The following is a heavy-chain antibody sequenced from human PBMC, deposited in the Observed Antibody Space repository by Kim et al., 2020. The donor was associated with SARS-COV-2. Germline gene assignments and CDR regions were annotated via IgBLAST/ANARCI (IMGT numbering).Heavy chain of an antibody. V-gene: IGHV3-23*01. CDR3: AKVFSGNYRVFAY. D-gene: IGHD1-26*01. CDR1: AFTSSSRA. Sequence: GGSLRLSCADSAFTSSSRAMNWVRQAPGKGLEWVSIISGDGTATYYADSVKGRFTISRDNSKNMLYLQMNSLRADDTAVYYCAKVFSGNYRVFAYWGQGTLGTVSS. J-gene: IGHJ4*02. CDR2: ISGDGTAT.